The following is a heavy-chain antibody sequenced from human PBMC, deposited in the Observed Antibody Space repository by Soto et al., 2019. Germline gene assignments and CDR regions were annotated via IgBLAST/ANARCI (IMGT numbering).Heavy chain of an antibody. CDR3: ARAFDDTSGYYGGLGY. D-gene: IGHD3-22*01. V-gene: IGHV4-30-4*01. CDR2: IYYTGST. Sequence: SETLSLTCTVSGGSISSGEYYWSWIRQPPGEGLEWIGYIYYTGSTYYNPSLESRLTISVDTSKNQLSLKLSSVTAADTAVYYCARAFDDTSGYYGGLGYWGQGTLVTVSS. J-gene: IGHJ4*02. CDR1: GGSISSGEYY.